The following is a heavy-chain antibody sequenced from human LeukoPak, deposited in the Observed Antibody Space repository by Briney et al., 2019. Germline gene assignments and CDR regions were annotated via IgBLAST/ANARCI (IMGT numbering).Heavy chain of an antibody. J-gene: IGHJ4*02. V-gene: IGHV3-33*01. Sequence: PWGSLRLSCAASGFTFSSHGMHWVRQAPGKGLEWVAVIWYDGSDKYYADSVKGRFTISRDNSKNTLYLQMTSLRADDTAVYYCARDRVLHYFDYWGQGALVTVSS. CDR1: GFTFSSHG. CDR2: IWYDGSDK. D-gene: IGHD3-16*01. CDR3: ARDRVLHYFDY.